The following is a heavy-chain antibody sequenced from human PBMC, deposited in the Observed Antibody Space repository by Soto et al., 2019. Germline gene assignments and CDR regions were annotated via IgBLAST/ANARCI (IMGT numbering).Heavy chain of an antibody. CDR3: AREDSIIIPAVSDF. V-gene: IGHV3-21*01. D-gene: IGHD2-2*01. CDR1: GFAFNNYG. J-gene: IGHJ4*02. CDR2: ISKSDYT. Sequence: GSLRLSCTVSGFAFNNYGINWVRQAPGQGLEWVSSISKSDYTYYSDSVKGRFTISRDNAKNSVSLQMNTLRVEDTAVYYCAREDSIIIPAVSDFWGRGTLVTVSS.